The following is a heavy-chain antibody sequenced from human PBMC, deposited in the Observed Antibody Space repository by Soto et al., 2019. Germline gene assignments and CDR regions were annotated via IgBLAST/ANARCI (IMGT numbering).Heavy chain of an antibody. V-gene: IGHV3-30-3*01. Sequence: QVQLVESGGGVVQPGRSLRLSCAASGFTFSSYAMHWVRQAPGKGLEWVAVISYAGSNEYYADSVKGRFTISRDNSRNTLYLQMNSLRVEDTAVYYCARDFGSSGYYGPIDYWGQGTLVTVPS. D-gene: IGHD6-19*01. CDR3: ARDFGSSGYYGPIDY. CDR2: ISYAGSNE. J-gene: IGHJ4*02. CDR1: GFTFSSYA.